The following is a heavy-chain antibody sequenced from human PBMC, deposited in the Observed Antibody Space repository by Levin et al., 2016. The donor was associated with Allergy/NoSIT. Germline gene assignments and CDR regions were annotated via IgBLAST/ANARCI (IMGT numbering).Heavy chain of an antibody. CDR1: GFMFGTYW. CDR2: INSDATST. CDR3: ARGDLYYDILTGYPRSGLDV. J-gene: IGHJ6*02. Sequence: GGSLRLSCAASGFMFGTYWMYWVRQAPGKGLVWVSRINSDATSTNYADSVKGRFTISRDNARNTLYLQMNSLRAEDTAVYYCARGDLYYDILTGYPRSGLDVWGQGTTVTVSS. V-gene: IGHV3-74*01. D-gene: IGHD3-9*01.